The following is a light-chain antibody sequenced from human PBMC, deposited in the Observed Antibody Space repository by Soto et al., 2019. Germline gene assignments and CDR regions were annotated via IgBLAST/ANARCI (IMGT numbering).Light chain of an antibody. CDR1: SSDVGGYNY. J-gene: IGLJ1*01. Sequence: QSALTQPPSASGSPGQSVTISCTGTSSDVGGYNYVSWYQQHPGKAPKLMISEVNKRPSGVPDRFSGSKSGNTASLTVSGLQAEDEADYYCSSYAGGPYVLGTGTKVTVL. V-gene: IGLV2-8*01. CDR3: SSYAGGPYV. CDR2: EVN.